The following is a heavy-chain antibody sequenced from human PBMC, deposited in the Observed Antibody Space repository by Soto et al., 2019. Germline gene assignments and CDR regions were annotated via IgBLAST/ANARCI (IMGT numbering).Heavy chain of an antibody. CDR2: ISYDGSNK. J-gene: IGHJ4*02. V-gene: IGHV3-30*18. D-gene: IGHD3-10*01. CDR3: AKGVGVYYGSAQGGNGPFDY. CDR1: GFTFSSYG. Sequence: GGSLRLSCAASGFTFSSYGMHWVRQAPGKGLEWVAVISYDGSNKYYADSVKGRFTISRDNSKNTLYLQMNSLRAEDTAVYYCAKGVGVYYGSAQGGNGPFDYWGQGTLVTVS.